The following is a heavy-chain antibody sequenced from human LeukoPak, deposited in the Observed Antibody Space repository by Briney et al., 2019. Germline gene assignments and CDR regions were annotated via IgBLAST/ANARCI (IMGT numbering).Heavy chain of an antibody. D-gene: IGHD3-10*01. Sequence: SVKVSCKASGVTFSSYAISWVRQAPGQGLEWMGRIIPILGIANHAQKFQGRVTITADKSTSTAYMERSSLRSEETSVYYCARGRSMVRGGDYYYYGMDVWSQGTTVTVSS. J-gene: IGHJ6*02. V-gene: IGHV1-69*04. CDR3: ARGRSMVRGGDYYYYGMDV. CDR2: IIPILGIA. CDR1: GVTFSSYA.